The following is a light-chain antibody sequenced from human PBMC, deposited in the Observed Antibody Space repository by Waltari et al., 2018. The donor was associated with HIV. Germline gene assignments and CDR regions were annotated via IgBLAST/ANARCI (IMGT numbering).Light chain of an antibody. CDR3: CSYAGGYTLV. J-gene: IGLJ3*02. CDR2: DVT. CDR1: SSDVGGYNY. Sequence: QSALTQPRSVSGSPGQSVTISCTGTSSDVGGYNYVSWYQQHPGKAPKLMIYDVTKRPSGVPERSSVSKSGNTASLAISGLQAEDESDYFCCSYAGGYTLVFGGGTKLTVL. V-gene: IGLV2-11*01.